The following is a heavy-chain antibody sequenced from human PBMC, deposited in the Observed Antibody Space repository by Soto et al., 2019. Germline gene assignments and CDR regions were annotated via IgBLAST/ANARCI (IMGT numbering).Heavy chain of an antibody. CDR2: INHSGST. V-gene: IGHV4-34*01. CDR3: ARDKITGLFDY. CDR1: GGSFSGYY. D-gene: IGHD2-8*02. J-gene: IGHJ4*02. Sequence: SETLSLTCAVYGGSFSGYYWTWIRQPPGTGLEWIGEINHSGSTNYNPSLKSRVTISVDTSKNQFSLKLTSVTAADTAVYYCARDKITGLFDYWGQGTLVPASS.